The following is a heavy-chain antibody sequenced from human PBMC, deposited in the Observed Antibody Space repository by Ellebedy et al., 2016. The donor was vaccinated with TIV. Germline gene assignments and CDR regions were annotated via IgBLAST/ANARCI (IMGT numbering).Heavy chain of an antibody. J-gene: IGHJ4*02. CDR1: GFTFSSYA. CDR2: ISYDGSNK. D-gene: IGHD5-12*01. V-gene: IGHV3-30-3*01. CDR3: ARGNSGYDAVYLDY. Sequence: PGGSLRLSCAASGFTFSSYAMHWVRQAPGKGLEWVAVISYDGSNKYYADSVKGRFTISRDNSKNTLYRQMNSLRAEDTAVYYCARGNSGYDAVYLDYWGQGTLVTVSS.